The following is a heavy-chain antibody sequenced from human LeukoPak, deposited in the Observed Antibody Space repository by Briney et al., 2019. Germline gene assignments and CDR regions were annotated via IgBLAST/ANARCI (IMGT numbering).Heavy chain of an antibody. CDR2: ISSNGGST. CDR1: GFTFSSYA. CDR3: ARDGGYCSSTSCYWGLNYHYYYMDV. J-gene: IGHJ6*03. Sequence: SGGSLRLSCAASGFTFSSYAMHWVRQAPGKGLEYVSAISSNGGSTYYANSVKGRFTISRDNSKNTLYLQMGSLRAEDMAVYYCARDGGYCSSTSCYWGLNYHYYYMDVWGKGTTVTISS. V-gene: IGHV3-64*01. D-gene: IGHD2-2*01.